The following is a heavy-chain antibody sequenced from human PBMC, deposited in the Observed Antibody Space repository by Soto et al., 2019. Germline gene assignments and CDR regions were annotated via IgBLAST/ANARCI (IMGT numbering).Heavy chain of an antibody. J-gene: IGHJ4*02. CDR3: ARDSTDSGSRDY. Sequence: DVQLVESGGDLVQPGGSLRLSCAASGFTFSRYEMNWVRQAPGKGLEWVSYIGSSATSIYYADFVKGRFTISRDNAKKSLYLQMNSRRAEDTAVYYCARDSTDSGSRDYWGQGTLVTVSS. CDR1: GFTFSRYE. D-gene: IGHD1-26*01. CDR2: IGSSATSI. V-gene: IGHV3-48*03.